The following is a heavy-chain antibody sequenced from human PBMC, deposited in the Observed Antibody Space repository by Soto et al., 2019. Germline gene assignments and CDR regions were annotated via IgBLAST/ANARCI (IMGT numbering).Heavy chain of an antibody. CDR3: ARENYYDSSGYYRNYYFDY. Sequence: GGSLRLSCAASGFMFSSYWMHWVRQAPGKGLEWVSVIYSGGSTYYADSVQGRFTISRDNSKNTLYLQMNSLRAEDTAVYYCARENYYDSSGYYRNYYFDYWGQGTLVTVSS. J-gene: IGHJ4*02. CDR1: GFMFSSYW. CDR2: IYSGGST. D-gene: IGHD3-22*01. V-gene: IGHV3-66*01.